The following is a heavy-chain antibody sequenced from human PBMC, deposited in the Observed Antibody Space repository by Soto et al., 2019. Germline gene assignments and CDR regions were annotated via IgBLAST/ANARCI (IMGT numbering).Heavy chain of an antibody. CDR2: IIPISDTT. J-gene: IGHJ6*02. CDR3: ARSQGSSTSLEIYYYYYYGMDV. CDR1: GGTFSSYA. D-gene: IGHD2-2*01. Sequence: QVQLVQSGAEVKKPGSSVKVSCKASGGTFSSYAISWVRQAPGQGLEWMGGIIPISDTTNYAQKFQGRVTITAVESTSTAYMGLSSLRSEDTAVYYCARSQGSSTSLEIYYYYYYGMDVWGQGTTVTVSS. V-gene: IGHV1-69*01.